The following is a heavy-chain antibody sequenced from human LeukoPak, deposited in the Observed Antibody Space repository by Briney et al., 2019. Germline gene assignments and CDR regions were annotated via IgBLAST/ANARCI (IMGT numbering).Heavy chain of an antibody. CDR1: ADSLSSGGHY. Sequence: PSQTLSLTCTVSADSLSSGGHYWVWIRQVPGKGLESIGFIHHSGRSRHNPSLKDRVAISVDTSRKQFALKLSSVTAADTAMYYCARGGNRFGGFYFDYWGQGIQLIVSS. V-gene: IGHV4-31*03. CDR2: IHHSGRS. CDR3: ARGGNRFGGFYFDY. D-gene: IGHD3-10*01. J-gene: IGHJ4*02.